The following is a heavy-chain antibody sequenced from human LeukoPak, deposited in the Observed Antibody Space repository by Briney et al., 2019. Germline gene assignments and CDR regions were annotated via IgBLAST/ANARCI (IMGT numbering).Heavy chain of an antibody. J-gene: IGHJ5*02. CDR2: INHSGST. V-gene: IGHV4-34*01. Sequence: GSLRLSCAASGFTVSSNYMSWVRQAPGKGLEWIGEINHSGSTNYNPSLKSRVTISVDTSKNQFSLKLSSVTAADTAVYYCARGARWFDPWGQGTLVTVSS. CDR1: GFTVSSNY. CDR3: ARGARWFDP.